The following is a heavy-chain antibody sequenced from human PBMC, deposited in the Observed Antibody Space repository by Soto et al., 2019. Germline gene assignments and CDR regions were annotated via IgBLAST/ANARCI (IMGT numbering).Heavy chain of an antibody. V-gene: IGHV4-34*01. D-gene: IGHD2-2*03. CDR2: INHSGST. Sequence: SETLSLTCAVYGGSFSGYYWTWIRQPPGTGLEWIGEINHSGSTNYNPSLKSRVTISVDTSKNQFSLKLTSVTAADTAVYYCGRLNGYCVNTGCYSYYGIDVWGHGTTVTVS. CDR1: GGSFSGYY. J-gene: IGHJ6*02. CDR3: GRLNGYCVNTGCYSYYGIDV.